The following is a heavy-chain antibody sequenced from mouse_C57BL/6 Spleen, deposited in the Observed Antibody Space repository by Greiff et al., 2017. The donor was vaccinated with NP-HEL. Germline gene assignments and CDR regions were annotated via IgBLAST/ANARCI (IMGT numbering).Heavy chain of an antibody. CDR1: GYTFTSYW. J-gene: IGHJ2*01. D-gene: IGHD2-3*01. CDR3: ARREGWLLYYFDY. CDR2: IDPSDSYT. Sequence: QVQLQQPGAELVKPGASVKLSCKASGYTFTSYWMQWVKQRPGQGLEWIGEIDPSDSYTNYNQKFKGKATLTVDTSSSTAYMQLNSLTSEDSAVYYCARREGWLLYYFDYWGQGTTLTVSS. V-gene: IGHV1-50*01.